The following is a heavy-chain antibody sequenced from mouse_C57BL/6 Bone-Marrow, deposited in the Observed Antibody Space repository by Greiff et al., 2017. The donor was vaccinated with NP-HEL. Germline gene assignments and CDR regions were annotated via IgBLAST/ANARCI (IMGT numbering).Heavy chain of an antibody. D-gene: IGHD1-1*01. Sequence: VQLVESGAELVKPGASVKMSCKASGYTFTTYPIEWMKQSHGKCLAWIGNFHPYNDDTKYNEKFKGKATLTVEKSSSTVYLDLSRLTSDDSAVYYCARRSNFDYAMDYWGQGTSVTVSS. V-gene: IGHV1-47*01. CDR1: GYTFTTYP. CDR2: FHPYNDDT. J-gene: IGHJ4*01. CDR3: ARRSNFDYAMDY.